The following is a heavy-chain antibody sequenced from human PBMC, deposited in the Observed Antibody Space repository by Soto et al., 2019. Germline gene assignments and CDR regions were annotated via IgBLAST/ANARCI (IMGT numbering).Heavy chain of an antibody. CDR3: ARDRGLSSSASPFDY. CDR2: ISSSSSYI. D-gene: IGHD6-6*01. V-gene: IGHV3-21*01. CDR1: GFTFSSYS. Sequence: GGSLRLSCAASGFTFSSYSMNWVRQAPGKGLEWVSSISSSSSYIYYADSVKGRFTIPRDNAKNSLYLQMNSLRAEDMAVYYCARDRGLSSSASPFDYWGQGTLVTVSS. J-gene: IGHJ4*02.